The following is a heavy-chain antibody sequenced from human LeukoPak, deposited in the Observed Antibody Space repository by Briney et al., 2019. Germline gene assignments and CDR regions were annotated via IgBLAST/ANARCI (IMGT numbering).Heavy chain of an antibody. CDR2: ITLSGGST. CDR3: AKRGNPAVGHHYLDV. D-gene: IGHD2-2*01. J-gene: IGHJ6*03. Sequence: GGSLRLSCAASGFTFSDYYMSWIRQAPGKGLEWVSSITLSGGSTFYADSVKGRFTISRDNSKNTLYLQMNSLGAEDTAVYYCAKRGNPAVGHHYLDVWGEGTTVSVSS. V-gene: IGHV3-23*01. CDR1: GFTFSDYY.